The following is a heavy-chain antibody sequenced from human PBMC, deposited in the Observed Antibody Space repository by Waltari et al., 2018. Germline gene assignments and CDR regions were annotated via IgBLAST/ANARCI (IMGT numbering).Heavy chain of an antibody. CDR1: GGSIRSGGYS. V-gene: IGHV4-30-2*01. J-gene: IGHJ6*03. Sequence: QLQLQESGSGLVKPSQTLSLTCAVSGGSIRSGGYSWSWLRQPPGKGLGWIGYIYHSGSTYYNPSLKSRVTISVDRSKNQFSLKLSAVTAADTAVYYCARVVPGTNDHGDYGNPYYYYYMDVWGKGTTVTVSS. CDR3: ARVVPGTNDHGDYGNPYYYYYMDV. D-gene: IGHD4-17*01. CDR2: IYHSGST.